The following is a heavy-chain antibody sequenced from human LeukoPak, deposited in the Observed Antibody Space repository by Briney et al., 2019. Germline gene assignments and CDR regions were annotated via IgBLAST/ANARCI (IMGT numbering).Heavy chain of an antibody. Sequence: PSETLSLTCAVYGGSFSGYYWSWIRQPPGKGLEWIGEINHSGSTNYNPSLKSRVTISVDTSKNQFSLKLSSVTAADTAVYYCARQAVTGTDCFDYWGQGTLVTVSS. CDR1: GGSFSGYY. CDR2: INHSGST. D-gene: IGHD6-19*01. V-gene: IGHV4-34*01. CDR3: ARQAVTGTDCFDY. J-gene: IGHJ4*02.